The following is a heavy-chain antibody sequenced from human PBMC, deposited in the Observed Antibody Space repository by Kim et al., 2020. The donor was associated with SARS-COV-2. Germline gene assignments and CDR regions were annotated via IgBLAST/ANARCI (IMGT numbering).Heavy chain of an antibody. J-gene: IGHJ4*02. CDR3: IRRSQDSLGGAY. Sequence: GGSLRLSCVASGFTFSGSDIHWVRQTSGKGLEWVGRIKSKPNNYATAYAASVKGRFTVSRDDSKNTAYLQMNSLETEDTAVYYCIRRSQDSLGGAYWGQGTLVTVSS. CDR2: IKSKPNNYAT. D-gene: IGHD1-26*01. CDR1: GFTFSGSD. V-gene: IGHV3-73*01.